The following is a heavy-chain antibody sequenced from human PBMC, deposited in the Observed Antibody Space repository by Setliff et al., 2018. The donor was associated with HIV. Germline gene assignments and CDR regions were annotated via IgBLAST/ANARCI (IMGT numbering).Heavy chain of an antibody. CDR2: INHSGST. CDR3: ARVNPDILTGFVDY. Sequence: SETLSLTCAVYGGSFSSYSWSWIRQPPGKGLEWIGEINHSGSTNYNPSLKSRVTISVDTSKRQFSLKLTSVTAADTAVYFCARVNPDILTGFVDYWGQGTLVTVSS. CDR1: GGSFSSYS. J-gene: IGHJ4*02. V-gene: IGHV4-34*01. D-gene: IGHD3-9*01.